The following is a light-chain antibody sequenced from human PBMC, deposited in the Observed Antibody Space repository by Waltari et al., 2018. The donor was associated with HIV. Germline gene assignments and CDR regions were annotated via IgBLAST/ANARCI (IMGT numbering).Light chain of an antibody. CDR2: AAS. V-gene: IGKV1-39*01. CDR1: QSIGNY. Sequence: DIQMTQSPSSLSASVVDRVTITCRANQSIGNYLNWYQQKLGKAPKLLIYAASSLQTGVPSRFSARGSGTAFALIITSLQPEDFATYHCQQTYSNPSTFGQGTKLDI. CDR3: QQTYSNPST. J-gene: IGKJ2*01.